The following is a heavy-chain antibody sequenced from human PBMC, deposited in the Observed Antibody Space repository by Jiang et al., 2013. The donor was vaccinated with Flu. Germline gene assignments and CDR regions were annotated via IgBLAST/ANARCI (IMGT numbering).Heavy chain of an antibody. CDR1: GFTFSSYG. Sequence: LESGGGVVQPGGSLRLSCAASGFTFSSYGMHWVRQAPGKGLEWVAFIRYDGSNKYYADSVKGRFTISRDNSKNTLYLQMNSLRAEDTAVYYCAKDPLSYYYGMDVWGQGTTVTVSS. V-gene: IGHV3-30*02. J-gene: IGHJ6*02. CDR2: IRYDGSNK. CDR3: AKDPLSYYYGMDV. D-gene: IGHD2/OR15-2a*01.